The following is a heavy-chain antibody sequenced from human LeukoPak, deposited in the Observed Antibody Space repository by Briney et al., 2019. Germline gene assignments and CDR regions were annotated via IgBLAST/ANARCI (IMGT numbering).Heavy chain of an antibody. J-gene: IGHJ1*01. CDR1: GFTFSSYG. Sequence: GRSLRLSCAASGFTFSSYGMHWVRQAPGKGLEWVAVISYDGSNKYYADSVKGRFTISRDNSKNTLYLQMNSLRAEDTAVYYCEKDIIRRSGDWGQATLVTVSS. CDR3: EKDIIRRSGD. CDR2: ISYDGSNK. D-gene: IGHD3-10*01. V-gene: IGHV3-30*18.